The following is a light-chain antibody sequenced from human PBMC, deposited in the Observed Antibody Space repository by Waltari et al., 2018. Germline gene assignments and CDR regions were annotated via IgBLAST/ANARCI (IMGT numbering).Light chain of an antibody. V-gene: IGKV2-28*01. J-gene: IGKJ5*01. Sequence: DIVMTQSPLSLPVTPGEPASISCRSSQSLLDNNEYYYLDWYLQKPGQSPQILIDLGANRASEVPDRFSGSGSGTDFTLKISRVEADDAGVYYCMEALQSVTFGQGTRLEIK. CDR3: MEALQSVT. CDR1: QSLLDNNEYYY. CDR2: LGA.